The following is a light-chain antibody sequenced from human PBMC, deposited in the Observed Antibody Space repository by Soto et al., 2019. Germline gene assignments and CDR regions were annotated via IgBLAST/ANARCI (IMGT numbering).Light chain of an antibody. V-gene: IGKV1-33*01. CDR2: DAS. CDR3: QQRHNLPHT. Sequence: DIQITQSPSSLFASVGDRVTITCHATQDINIYLNWYQQKPGKAPNLLIYDASNLEIGVPSRFSGSGSGTDFTFTISSLQPEDIATYYCQQRHNLPHTFGPGTKVDIK. CDR1: QDINIY. J-gene: IGKJ3*01.